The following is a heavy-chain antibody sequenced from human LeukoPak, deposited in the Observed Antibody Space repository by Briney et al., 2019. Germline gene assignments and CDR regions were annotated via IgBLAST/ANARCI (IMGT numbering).Heavy chain of an antibody. CDR1: GGSISSSSYY. V-gene: IGHV4-39*07. D-gene: IGHD6-19*01. Sequence: PSETLSLTCTVSGGSISSSSYYWGWIRQPPGKGLEWIGSIYYSGSTYYNPSLKSRVTISVDTSKNQFSLKLSSVTAADTAVYYCARVQQWLVTPEEVYYFDYWGQGTLVTVSS. J-gene: IGHJ4*02. CDR3: ARVQQWLVTPEEVYYFDY. CDR2: IYYSGST.